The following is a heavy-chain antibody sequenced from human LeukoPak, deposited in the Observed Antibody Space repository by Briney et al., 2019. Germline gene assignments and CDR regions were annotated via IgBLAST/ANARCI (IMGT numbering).Heavy chain of an antibody. V-gene: IGHV3-23*01. CDR1: GFTFSSYA. Sequence: GSLRLSCAASGFTFSSYAMSWVRQAPGKGLEWVSAISGSGGSTYYADSVKGRFTISRDNSKNTLYLQMNSLRAEDTAVYYCAKASGFGELLTYFDYWGQGTLVTVSS. D-gene: IGHD3-10*01. CDR2: ISGSGGST. J-gene: IGHJ4*02. CDR3: AKASGFGELLTYFDY.